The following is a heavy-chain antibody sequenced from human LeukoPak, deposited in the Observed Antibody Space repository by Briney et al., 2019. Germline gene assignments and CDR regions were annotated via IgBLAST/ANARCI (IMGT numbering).Heavy chain of an antibody. D-gene: IGHD5-12*01. CDR2: IGRSGDST. CDR3: ARVRRYSGYGPPNWFDP. CDR1: GFTFSYYA. V-gene: IGHV3-23*01. Sequence: GGSLRLSCAASGFTFSYYAMSWVRQAPGKGLEWVSVIGRSGDSTDYVDSVKGRFTVSRDNSKNTVYLQMNSLRAEDTAVYSCARVRRYSGYGPPNWFDPWGQGTLVTVSS. J-gene: IGHJ5*02.